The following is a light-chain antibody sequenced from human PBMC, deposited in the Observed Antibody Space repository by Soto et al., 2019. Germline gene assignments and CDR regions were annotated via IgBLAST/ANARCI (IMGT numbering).Light chain of an antibody. CDR1: DSDVGAYTS. Sequence: QSVLTQPASVSGSPGQSITISCTGSDSDVGAYTSVSWYQQHPGKAPKLLIYEVSNWPSGVSRRFSGSKSGNTASLTISGLQAEDEAPYYCISYTSDNRDYVFGTGTKLTVL. J-gene: IGLJ1*01. CDR2: EVS. V-gene: IGLV2-14*01. CDR3: ISYTSDNRDYV.